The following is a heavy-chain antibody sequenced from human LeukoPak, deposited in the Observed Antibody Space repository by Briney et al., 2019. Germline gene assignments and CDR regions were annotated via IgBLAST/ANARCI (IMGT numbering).Heavy chain of an antibody. CDR2: IIPIFGTA. D-gene: IGHD3-22*01. J-gene: IGHJ3*02. V-gene: IGHV1-69*05. Sequence: SVKVSCKASGGTFSSYAISGVRQAPGQGLEWMGRIIPIFGTANYAQKFQGRVTITTDESTSTAYMELSSLRSEDTAVYYCAREHDSSGYRGTFDAFDIWGQGTMVTVSS. CDR3: AREHDSSGYRGTFDAFDI. CDR1: GGTFSSYA.